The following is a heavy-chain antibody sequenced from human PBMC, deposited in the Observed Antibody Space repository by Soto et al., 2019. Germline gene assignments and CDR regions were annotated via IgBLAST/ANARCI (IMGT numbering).Heavy chain of an antibody. V-gene: IGHV3-21*01. CDR3: ARGVVVTAYDAFDI. Sequence: LRLSCAASGFTFSSYSMNWVRQAPGKGLEWVSSISSSSSYIYYADSVKGRFTISRDNAKNSLYLQMNSLRAEDTAVYYCARGVVVTAYDAFDIWGQGTMVTVSS. J-gene: IGHJ3*02. D-gene: IGHD2-21*02. CDR2: ISSSSSYI. CDR1: GFTFSSYS.